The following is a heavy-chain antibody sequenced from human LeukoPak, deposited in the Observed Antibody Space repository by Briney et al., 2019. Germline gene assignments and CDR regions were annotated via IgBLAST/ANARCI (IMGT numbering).Heavy chain of an antibody. Sequence: QPGGSLRLSCAVSGFTFGTFGMTWVRQAPGKGLEWVSAIGGSDGSTYYADSVKGRFTISTDNSKNTVDLQMNNLRVDDTAIYYCAKDHANTPVVTNWGQGILVSVSS. V-gene: IGHV3-23*01. D-gene: IGHD2-21*02. CDR1: GFTFGTFG. CDR2: IGGSDGST. J-gene: IGHJ4*02. CDR3: AKDHANTPVVTN.